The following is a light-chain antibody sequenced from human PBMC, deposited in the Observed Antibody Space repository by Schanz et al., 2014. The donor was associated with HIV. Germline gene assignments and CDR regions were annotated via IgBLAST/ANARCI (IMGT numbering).Light chain of an antibody. CDR1: QSVTSNY. Sequence: ENVLTQSPGTLSLSPGERATLSCRASQSVTSNYLAWYQQKPGQAPRLLVYGASSRATGIPDRFSGSGSGTEFTLTISRLQSEDFAVYYCQQYNDWPRTFGQGTKVEIK. CDR3: QQYNDWPRT. V-gene: IGKV3-20*01. J-gene: IGKJ1*01. CDR2: GAS.